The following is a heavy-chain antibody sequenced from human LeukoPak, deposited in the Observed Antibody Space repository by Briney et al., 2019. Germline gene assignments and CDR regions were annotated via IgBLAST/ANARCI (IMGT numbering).Heavy chain of an antibody. J-gene: IGHJ5*02. D-gene: IGHD3-10*01. CDR1: GGSISSGSSY. V-gene: IGHV4-61*02. CDR3: ARGTRGGWFDP. Sequence: SETLSLTCAVSGGSISSGSSYWSWIRQPAGKGLEWIGRLYTSGSTNYNPSLKSRVTISVDTSKNQFSLKLSSVTAADTAVYFCARGTRGGWFDPWGQGTLVTVSS. CDR2: LYTSGST.